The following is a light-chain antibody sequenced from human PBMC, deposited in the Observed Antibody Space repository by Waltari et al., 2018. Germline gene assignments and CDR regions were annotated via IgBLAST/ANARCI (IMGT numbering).Light chain of an antibody. V-gene: IGLV2-11*01. J-gene: IGLJ2*01. CDR2: DVN. Sequence: QPALTHPPSLSGSPGQSVPISCVGPSRDVGGYEFVSWYQQYPGKAPKLMIFDVNKRPTGVPDRFSASKSGNTASLTISGLQAEDEADYFCCSYAGSCSLAFGGPTRLTVV. CDR1: SRDVGGYEF. CDR3: CSYAGSCSLA.